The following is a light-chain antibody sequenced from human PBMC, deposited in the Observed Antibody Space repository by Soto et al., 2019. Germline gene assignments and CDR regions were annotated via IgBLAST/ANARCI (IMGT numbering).Light chain of an antibody. CDR3: QETYGSPVT. J-gene: IGKJ2*01. Sequence: DIQMTQSPSSLSASVGDRVTITCRASQSIGCYLNWYQQRPGKAPKLLIYAASNLESGVPSRFSGSGSETDFTLTISSLQPDDFATYYCQETYGSPVTFGQGTKVDI. V-gene: IGKV1-39*01. CDR2: AAS. CDR1: QSIGCY.